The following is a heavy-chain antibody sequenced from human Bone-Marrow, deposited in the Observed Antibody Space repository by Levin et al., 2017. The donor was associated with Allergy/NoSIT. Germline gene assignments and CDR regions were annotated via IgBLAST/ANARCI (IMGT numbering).Heavy chain of an antibody. CDR3: AHRRGCYSWNHGDFDF. CDR1: GFSLTTTGVG. V-gene: IGHV2-5*02. CDR2: IYWDDDK. D-gene: IGHD1-14*01. J-gene: IGHJ4*01. Sequence: SGPTLVKPTQTLTLTCTFSGFSLTTTGVGVGWIRQPPGQALEWLALIYWDDDKRYSPSLKSRLTVTKDTSRNQVLLIMTNVDPVDTATYYCAHRRGCYSWNHGDFDFWGQGTLVTVSS.